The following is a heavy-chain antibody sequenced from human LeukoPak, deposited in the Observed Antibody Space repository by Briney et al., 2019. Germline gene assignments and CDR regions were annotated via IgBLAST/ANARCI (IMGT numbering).Heavy chain of an antibody. D-gene: IGHD3-22*01. CDR1: GYTFTGYY. J-gene: IGHJ4*02. Sequence: GASVKVSCKASGYTFTGYYMHWVRQAPGQGLEWLGRINPNRGGTNYAHKFKRRVTITRDTSISTAYMELSRLRSDDTAVYYCARVGFDYYDSSGFWGQGTLVTVSS. CDR2: INPNRGGT. V-gene: IGHV1-2*06. CDR3: ARVGFDYYDSSGF.